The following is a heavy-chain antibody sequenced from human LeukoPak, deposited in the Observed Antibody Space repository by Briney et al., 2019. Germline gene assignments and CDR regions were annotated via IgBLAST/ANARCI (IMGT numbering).Heavy chain of an antibody. J-gene: IGHJ3*02. D-gene: IGHD2-15*01. V-gene: IGHV1-2*02. CDR2: INPNSGGT. CDR1: GYTFTGYY. Sequence: GASVKVSCKASGYTFTGYYMRWVRQAPGQGLEWMGWINPNSGGTNYAQKFQGRVTMTRDTSISTAYMELSRLRSDDTAVYYCARYVVVVAAGGEHDAFDIWGQGTMVTVSS. CDR3: ARYVVVVAAGGEHDAFDI.